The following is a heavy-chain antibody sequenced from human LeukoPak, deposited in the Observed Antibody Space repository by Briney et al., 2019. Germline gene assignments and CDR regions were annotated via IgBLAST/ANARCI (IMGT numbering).Heavy chain of an antibody. CDR1: GFTFSSYE. CDR3: ARGPSSPLTH. J-gene: IGHJ4*02. CDR2: ISSSGSTI. Sequence: GGSLRLSCAASGFTFSSYEMNWVRQAPGKGLEWVSHISSSGSTIYYADSVKGRFTISRDNAKNSLYLQMDSLRAEDTAVYYCARGPSSPLTHWGQGTLVTVSS. D-gene: IGHD6-6*01. V-gene: IGHV3-48*03.